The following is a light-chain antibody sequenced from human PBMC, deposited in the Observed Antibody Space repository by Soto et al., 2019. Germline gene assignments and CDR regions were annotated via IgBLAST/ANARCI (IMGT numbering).Light chain of an antibody. J-gene: IGLJ3*02. CDR1: TSNIGSNP. Sequence: QLVLTQPPSASGTPGQRVTIACSGSTSNIGSNPVNWFQQLPGTAPKLLIYTNDQRSSGVPDRFSGSKSGTSASLAINGVQSDDEADYYCAAWDDSLDGWVIGGGTKVTVL. CDR3: AAWDDSLDGWV. CDR2: TND. V-gene: IGLV1-44*01.